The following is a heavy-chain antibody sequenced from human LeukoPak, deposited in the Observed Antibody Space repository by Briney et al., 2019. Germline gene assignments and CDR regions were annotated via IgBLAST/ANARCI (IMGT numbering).Heavy chain of an antibody. CDR3: ARGASSGYRIDY. CDR2: ISTDGSST. Sequence: PGGSLRLSCADSGFTFSSYCMHWVRQAIGEGLVWVSRISTDGSSTNYADSVKGRFTISRDNAKNTLYLQMNSLRVDDTAVYYCARGASSGYRIDYWGQGTLVTVSS. D-gene: IGHD6-13*01. V-gene: IGHV3-74*01. J-gene: IGHJ4*02. CDR1: GFTFSSYC.